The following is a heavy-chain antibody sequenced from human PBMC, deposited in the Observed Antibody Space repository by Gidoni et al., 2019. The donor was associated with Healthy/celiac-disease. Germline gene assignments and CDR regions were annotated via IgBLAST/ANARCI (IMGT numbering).Heavy chain of an antibody. CDR3: ARDGIAAAGTFGY. CDR1: GGTFSSYA. V-gene: IGHV1-69*06. D-gene: IGHD6-13*01. Sequence: QVQLVQSGAAVRKPGFSVKVSCKASGGTFSSYAISWVRQAPGQGLEWMGGIIPIFGTANYAQKFQGRVTITADKSTSTAYMELSSLRSEDTAVYYCARDGIAAAGTFGYWGQGTLVTVSS. J-gene: IGHJ4*02. CDR2: IIPIFGTA.